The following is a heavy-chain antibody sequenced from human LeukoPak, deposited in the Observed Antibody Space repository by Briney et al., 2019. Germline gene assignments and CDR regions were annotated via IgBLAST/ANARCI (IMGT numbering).Heavy chain of an antibody. CDR3: ARDSKQLVLANLNYYYYYMDV. CDR2: IYTSGST. V-gene: IGHV4-61*02. CDR1: GGSISSGSYY. Sequence: SETLSLTCAVSGGSISSGSYYWSWIRQPAGKGLEWIGRIYTSGSTNYNPSLKSRVTISVDTSKNQFSLKLSSVTAADTAVYYCARDSKQLVLANLNYYYYYMDVRGKGTTVTVSS. J-gene: IGHJ6*03. D-gene: IGHD6-6*01.